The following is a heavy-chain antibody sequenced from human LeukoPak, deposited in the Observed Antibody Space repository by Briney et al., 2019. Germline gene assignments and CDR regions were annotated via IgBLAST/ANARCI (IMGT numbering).Heavy chain of an antibody. D-gene: IGHD1-26*01. CDR2: VSWNGDST. CDR3: AKGIGTHQGPFDS. Sequence: PGRSLRLSCVTSGFPFGDFAMHWVRQVPGEGLQWVSGVSWNGDSTGYADSVKGRFTISRDNAKNSLYLQMNSLRTEDKALYYCAKGIGTHQGPFDSWGQGTLVTVSS. CDR1: GFPFGDFA. J-gene: IGHJ4*02. V-gene: IGHV3-9*01.